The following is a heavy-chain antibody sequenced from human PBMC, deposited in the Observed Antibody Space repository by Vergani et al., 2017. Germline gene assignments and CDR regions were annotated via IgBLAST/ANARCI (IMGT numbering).Heavy chain of an antibody. Sequence: EVDLVESGGGLAQPGGSLRLSCEASGITFWKFGMHWVRQGPGKGLEWVSGISWNSGAVDYADSVRGRFTISRDNAKNSLFLEMNSLRAEDTAVYYCAKXSEDDSSGYSYFDYWGQGTLVTVSS. CDR2: ISWNSGAV. V-gene: IGHV3-9*01. CDR3: AKXSEDDSSGYSYFDY. CDR1: GITFWKFG. D-gene: IGHD3-22*01. J-gene: IGHJ4*02.